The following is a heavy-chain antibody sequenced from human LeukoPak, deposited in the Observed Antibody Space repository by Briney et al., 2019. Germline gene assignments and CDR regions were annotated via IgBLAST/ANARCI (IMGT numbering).Heavy chain of an antibody. CDR1: GFTFSSYA. V-gene: IGHV3-23*01. CDR2: ISGSGGST. J-gene: IGHJ4*02. D-gene: IGHD2-2*01. CDR3: AKDNGVPAAMGDFDY. Sequence: PGGSLRLSCAASGFTFSSYAMSWVRQAPGKGLEWVSAISGSGGSTYYADSVKGRFAVSRDNSKNTLYLQMNSLRAEDTAVYYCAKDNGVPAAMGDFDYWGQGTLVTVSS.